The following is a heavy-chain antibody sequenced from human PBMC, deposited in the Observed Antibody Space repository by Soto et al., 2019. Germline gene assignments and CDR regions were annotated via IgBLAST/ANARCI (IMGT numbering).Heavy chain of an antibody. Sequence: SVKVSCKASGGTFSSYAISWVRQAPGQGLEWMGGIIPIFGTANYAQKFQGRVTITADESTSTAYMELSSLRPEDTAVYYCARDLGRVVAATLAENYYYGMDVWGQGTTVTVSS. CDR3: ARDLGRVVAATLAENYYYGMDV. D-gene: IGHD2-15*01. CDR2: IIPIFGTA. V-gene: IGHV1-69*13. CDR1: GGTFSSYA. J-gene: IGHJ6*02.